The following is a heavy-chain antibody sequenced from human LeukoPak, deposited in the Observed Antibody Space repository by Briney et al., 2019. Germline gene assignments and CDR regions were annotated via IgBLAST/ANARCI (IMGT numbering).Heavy chain of an antibody. V-gene: IGHV3-15*01. CDR2: IKSKTDGGTT. CDR1: GFTFSNAW. J-gene: IGHJ5*02. D-gene: IGHD3-22*01. Sequence: GGSLRLSCAASGFTFSNAWMSWVRQAPGKGLEWVGRIKSKTDGGTTDYAAPVKGRFTISRDNSKNTLYLQMNSLRAEDTAVYYCARTPYYYDSSGYQYNWFDPWGQGTLVTVSS. CDR3: ARTPYYYDSSGYQYNWFDP.